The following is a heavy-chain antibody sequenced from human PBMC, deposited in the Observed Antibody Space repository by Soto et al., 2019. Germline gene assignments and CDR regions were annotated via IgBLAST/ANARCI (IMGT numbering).Heavy chain of an antibody. CDR3: ARDRGGDWPPDV. D-gene: IGHD3-16*01. CDR2: ISGSSGYT. V-gene: IGHV3-11*06. J-gene: IGHJ6*02. CDR1: GFSFSDSY. Sequence: QVQLVESGGGLVKPGGSLRLSCAASGFSFSDSYMSWVRQAPGKGLEWVAYISGSSGYTGYADSVKGRFTISRDNAKNSRYQQMNSLRGEGTGVYYCARDRGGDWPPDVWGQGTTVTVSS.